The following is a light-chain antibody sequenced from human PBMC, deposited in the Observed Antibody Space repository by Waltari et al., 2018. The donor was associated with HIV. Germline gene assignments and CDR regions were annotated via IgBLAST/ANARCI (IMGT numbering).Light chain of an antibody. CDR2: GGS. J-gene: IGLJ3*02. CDR1: NVYIGYITF. V-gene: IGLV2-14*01. CDR3: SAYVGTLTPA. Sequence: QSALTQPASVSGSPVQSITLPCISSNVYIGYITFGSWYQQFPGRAPQLIIYGGSIRSSRVAHRFSASNSGKTASLTISGLQTADEAIYYCSAYVGTLTPAFGGGTQVTVL.